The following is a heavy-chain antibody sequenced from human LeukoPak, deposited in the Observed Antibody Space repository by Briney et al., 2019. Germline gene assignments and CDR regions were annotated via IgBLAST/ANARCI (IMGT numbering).Heavy chain of an antibody. CDR2: IYHSGST. Sequence: SETLSLTCTVSGGSISSYYWSWIRQPPGKGLEWIGYIYHSGSTYYNPSLKSRVTISVDRSKNQFSLKLSSVTAADTAVYYCARAPSPRDGDYGGYFDYWGQGTLVTVSS. D-gene: IGHD4-17*01. CDR3: ARAPSPRDGDYGGYFDY. CDR1: GGSISSYY. V-gene: IGHV4-59*12. J-gene: IGHJ4*02.